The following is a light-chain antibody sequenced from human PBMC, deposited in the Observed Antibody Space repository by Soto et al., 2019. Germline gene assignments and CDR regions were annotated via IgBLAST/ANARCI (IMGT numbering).Light chain of an antibody. CDR2: ENN. Sequence: QSVLTQPPSVSAAPGQKVTISCSGSSSNIGNNYVSWYQQLPGTAPKLLSYENNKRPSWIPDRLSGSKSGTSATLGITGLPTGDEADYYCGTWDSSLSAVVFGGGTKVTVL. J-gene: IGLJ2*01. CDR3: GTWDSSLSAVV. V-gene: IGLV1-51*01. CDR1: SSNIGNNY.